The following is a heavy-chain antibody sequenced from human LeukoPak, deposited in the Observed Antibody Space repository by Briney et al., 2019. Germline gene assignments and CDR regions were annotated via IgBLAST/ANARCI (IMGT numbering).Heavy chain of an antibody. Sequence: PGGSLRLSCSASGFNFSSYSMNWVRQAPGKVLEWVSSISSSSIYIYYADSVKGRFTISRDNAKNSLYLQMNSLRAEDTAVYYCARDWDYWGQGTLVTVSS. CDR2: ISSSSIYI. CDR3: ARDWDY. J-gene: IGHJ4*02. CDR1: GFNFSSYS. V-gene: IGHV3-21*01.